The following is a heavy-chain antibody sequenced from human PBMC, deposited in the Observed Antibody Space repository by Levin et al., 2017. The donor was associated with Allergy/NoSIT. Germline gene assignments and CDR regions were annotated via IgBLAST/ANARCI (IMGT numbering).Heavy chain of an antibody. V-gene: IGHV3-48*01. CDR3: ARGPGGYTYSYFDN. CDR1: GFTFSSYS. CDR2: ISSSSSTI. D-gene: IGHD5-18*01. Sequence: GGSLRLSCAASGFTFSSYSMNWVRQAPGKGLEWVSYISSSSSTIYYADSVKGRFTISRDKARTSLYLQMNGLRVEDTAVYYCARGPGGYTYSYFDNWGQGTLVTVS. J-gene: IGHJ4*02.